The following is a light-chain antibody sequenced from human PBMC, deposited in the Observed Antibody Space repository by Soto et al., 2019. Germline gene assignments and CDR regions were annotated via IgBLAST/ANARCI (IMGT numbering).Light chain of an antibody. CDR3: QLHNRWAACA. V-gene: IGKV3-15*01. Sequence: EIVMTQAPATLSVSPGEIATLACRASQSVSSNLAWYQQKPGQAPMLHIYGASTRDTGIPGRFSGSGSGTDFTLTISNLQYEDFVVYDPQLHNRWAACAFGEGKKLEI. J-gene: IGKJ2*02. CDR2: GAS. CDR1: QSVSSN.